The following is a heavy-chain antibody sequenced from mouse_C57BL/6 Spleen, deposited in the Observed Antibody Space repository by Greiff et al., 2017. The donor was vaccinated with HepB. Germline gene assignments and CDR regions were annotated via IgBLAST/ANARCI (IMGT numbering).Heavy chain of an antibody. CDR1: GYTFTDYE. J-gene: IGHJ1*03. CDR3: TRAYYSNYVDWYFDV. Sequence: VQLQQSGAELVRPGASVTLSCKASGYTFTDYEMHWVKQTPVHGLEWIGAIDPATGGTAYNQKFKGKAILTADKSSSTAYMELRSLTSEDSAVYYCTRAYYSNYVDWYFDVWGTGTTVTVSS. D-gene: IGHD2-5*01. CDR2: IDPATGGT. V-gene: IGHV1-15*01.